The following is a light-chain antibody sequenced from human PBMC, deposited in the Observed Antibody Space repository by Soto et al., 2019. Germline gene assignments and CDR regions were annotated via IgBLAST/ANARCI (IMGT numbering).Light chain of an antibody. Sequence: EIVLTQSPGTLSLSPGERATLSCRASQSVSSSSLAWYQQKPGHAPRLLIDAASSRATGIPDRFSGSGCGTDFTLTISRLEPEDFAVYYCQQYGSSPRTFGQGTKLEIK. V-gene: IGKV3-20*01. CDR3: QQYGSSPRT. J-gene: IGKJ1*01. CDR2: AAS. CDR1: QSVSSSS.